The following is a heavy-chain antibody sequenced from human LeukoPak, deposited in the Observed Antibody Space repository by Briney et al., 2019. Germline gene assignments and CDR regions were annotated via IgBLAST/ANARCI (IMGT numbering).Heavy chain of an antibody. D-gene: IGHD3-22*01. V-gene: IGHV3-48*04. CDR1: GFTFSSYG. CDR2: ISSSGSTI. CDR3: ARDRTYYYDSNL. Sequence: QPGRSLRLSCAASGFTFSSYGMHWVRQAPGKGLEWVSYISSSGSTIYYADSVKGRFTISRDNAKNSLYLQMNSLRAEDTAVYYCARDRTYYYDSNLWGQGTLVTVSS. J-gene: IGHJ5*02.